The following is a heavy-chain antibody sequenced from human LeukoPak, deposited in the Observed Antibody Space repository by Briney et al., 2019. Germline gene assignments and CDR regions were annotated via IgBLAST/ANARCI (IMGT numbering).Heavy chain of an antibody. Sequence: GGSLRLSCVASGFSFSYHGMNWVRLAPGKGLEWVSGVSPPGGGTYYADSVKGRFTISRDDSRNTLSLQMNSLRVEDTAVYYCARDLAWGAFDYWGQGILVAVSS. J-gene: IGHJ4*02. CDR2: VSPPGGGT. CDR1: GFSFSYHG. CDR3: ARDLAWGAFDY. D-gene: IGHD7-27*01. V-gene: IGHV3-23*01.